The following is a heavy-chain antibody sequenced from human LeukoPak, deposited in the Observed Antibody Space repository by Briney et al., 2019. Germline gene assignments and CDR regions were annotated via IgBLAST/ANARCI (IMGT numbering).Heavy chain of an antibody. CDR1: GGSISNYY. J-gene: IGHJ4*02. CDR2: IYYSGST. Sequence: PSETLSLTCIVSGGSISNYYWGWIRQPPGKGLEWIGSIYYSGSTYYNPSLKSRVTISVDTSKNQFSLKLSSVTAADTAVYYCARTRYYYDSSGYYFGEYYFDYWGQGTLVTVSS. CDR3: ARTRYYYDSSGYYFGEYYFDY. V-gene: IGHV4-39*07. D-gene: IGHD3-22*01.